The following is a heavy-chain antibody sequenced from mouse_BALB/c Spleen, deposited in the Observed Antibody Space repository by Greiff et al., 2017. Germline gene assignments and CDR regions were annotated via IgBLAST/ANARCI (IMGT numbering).Heavy chain of an antibody. Sequence: VQLQQSGAELVRSGASVKLSCTASGFTIKDYYMHWVKQRPEQGLEWIGWIDPENGDTEYAPKFQGKATMTADTSSNTAYLQLSSLTSAATAVYYCNGRLAPPFDYWGQGTTLTVSS. J-gene: IGHJ2*01. CDR3: NGRLAPPFDY. CDR2: IDPENGDT. V-gene: IGHV14-4*02. CDR1: GFTIKDYY.